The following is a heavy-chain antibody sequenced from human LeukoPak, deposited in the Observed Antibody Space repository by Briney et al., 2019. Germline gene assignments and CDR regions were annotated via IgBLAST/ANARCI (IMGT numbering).Heavy chain of an antibody. J-gene: IGHJ4*02. CDR1: GFTFSSYA. CDR2: ISGSGDST. D-gene: IGHD6-13*01. Sequence: GGSLRLSCAASGFTFSSYAMSWVRQAPGKGLEWVSAISGSGDSTYYGDSVKGRFTISRDNSKNTLYLQMDSLRAEDTAVYYCAKTRPLDSSSWSHGDYWGQGTLVTVSS. V-gene: IGHV3-23*01. CDR3: AKTRPLDSSSWSHGDY.